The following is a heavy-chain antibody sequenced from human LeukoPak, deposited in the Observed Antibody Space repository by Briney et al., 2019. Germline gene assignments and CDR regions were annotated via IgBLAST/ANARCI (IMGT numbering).Heavy chain of an antibody. V-gene: IGHV3-30-3*01. CDR3: ARADPYCSGGSCSSFAY. Sequence: PGGSLRLSCAASGFTFSSYAMHWVRQAPGKGLEWVAVISYDGSNKYYADSVKGRFTISRDNPKNTLYLQMNSLRAEDTAVYYCARADPYCSGGSCSSFAYWGQGTLVTVSS. CDR1: GFTFSSYA. CDR2: ISYDGSNK. D-gene: IGHD2-15*01. J-gene: IGHJ4*02.